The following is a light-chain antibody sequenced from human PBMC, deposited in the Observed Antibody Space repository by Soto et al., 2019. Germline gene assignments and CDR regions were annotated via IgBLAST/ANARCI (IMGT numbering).Light chain of an antibody. CDR1: QSVSSTY. CDR2: GAS. CDR3: QHYGSSLWT. J-gene: IGKJ1*01. V-gene: IGKV3-20*01. Sequence: EIVLTQSPGTLSFSPGERATLSCRASQSVSSTYLAWYQQRPGQAPRLLIYGASTRATGIPDRFSGSGSGTDFTLSISRLEPEDFAVYYCQHYGSSLWTFGQWTKVEIK.